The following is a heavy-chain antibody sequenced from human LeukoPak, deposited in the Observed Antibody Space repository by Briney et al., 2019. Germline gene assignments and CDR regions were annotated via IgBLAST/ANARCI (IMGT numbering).Heavy chain of an antibody. CDR2: INPNGGAT. CDR3: ARVMVAWFGDKAFDY. Sequence: GASVKVSCKTSGYTFTNYYIHWVRQAPGQGLECMGIINPNGGATSYTQKFQGRDTMTRDTSTSTVYMELSSLRSEDTAVYYCARVMVAWFGDKAFDYWGQGTLVTVSS. V-gene: IGHV1-46*01. CDR1: GYTFTNYY. D-gene: IGHD3-10*01. J-gene: IGHJ4*02.